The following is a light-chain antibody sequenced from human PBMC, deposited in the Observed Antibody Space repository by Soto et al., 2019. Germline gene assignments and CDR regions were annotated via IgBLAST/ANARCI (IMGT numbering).Light chain of an antibody. V-gene: IGKV1-39*01. CDR3: QQDYDIPHT. CDR1: QSIGHF. Sequence: DIQVTQSPSSLSTSIGDKVTITCRASQSIGHFLNWYHQKPGKAPNLIIYATSTLRSVVPSRFTGSGSGTDFTLTITNLQPQDFADYFCQQDYDIPHTFGQGTSLEI. CDR2: ATS. J-gene: IGKJ2*01.